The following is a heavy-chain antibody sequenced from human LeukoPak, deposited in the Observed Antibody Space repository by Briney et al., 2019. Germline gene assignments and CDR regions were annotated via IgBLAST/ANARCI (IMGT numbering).Heavy chain of an antibody. J-gene: IGHJ4*01. D-gene: IGHD3-10*01. CDR2: IYNSGTT. V-gene: IGHV4-39*01. CDR1: GGSISSGSYY. CDR3: ASRVYGLGSFNY. Sequence: SQTLSLTCTVSGGSISSGSYYWDWIRQPPGKGLEWIGSIYNSGTTYYNPSLKSRVTISVDTSKNQFSLKVSSVTAADTAVYYCASRVYGLGSFNYWGQGTLVTVSS.